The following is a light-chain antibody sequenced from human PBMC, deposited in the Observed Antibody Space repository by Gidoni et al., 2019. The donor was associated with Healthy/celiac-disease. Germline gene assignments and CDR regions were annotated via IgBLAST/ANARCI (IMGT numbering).Light chain of an antibody. Sequence: IQFTHSPPSLSASVGDRVTITCRASQGISNALAWYQQKPGKAPKLLIYDASSLESGVPSRFSGSGSGTDFTLTISSLQPEDVATYYCQQFNSYLFTFGQGTRLEIK. CDR3: QQFNSYLFT. CDR2: DAS. J-gene: IGKJ5*01. CDR1: QGISNA. V-gene: IGKV1-13*02.